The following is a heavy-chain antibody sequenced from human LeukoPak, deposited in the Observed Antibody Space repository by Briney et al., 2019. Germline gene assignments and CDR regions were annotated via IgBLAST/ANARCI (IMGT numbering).Heavy chain of an antibody. D-gene: IGHD6-13*01. J-gene: IGHJ6*02. CDR1: GFTFSSYW. CDR3: ARGSRYYYGMDV. Sequence: GGSLGLSCAASGFTFSSYWMHWVRQAPGKGLVWVSRINSDGSSTSYADSVKGRFTISRDNAKNTLYLQMNSLRAEDTAVYYCARGSRYYYGMDVWGQGTTVTVSS. CDR2: INSDGSST. V-gene: IGHV3-74*01.